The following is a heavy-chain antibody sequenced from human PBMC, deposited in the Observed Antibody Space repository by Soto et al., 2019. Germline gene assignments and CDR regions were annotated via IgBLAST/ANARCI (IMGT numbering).Heavy chain of an antibody. J-gene: IGHJ4*02. CDR1: GGSFSGYY. V-gene: IGHV4-34*01. Sequence: PSETLSLTCAVYGGSFSGYYWSWIRQPPGKGLEWIGEINHSGSTNYNPSLKSRVTISVDTSKNQFSLKLSSVTAADTAVYYCAVKGIAANSAGVDYWGQGTLVTVSS. D-gene: IGHD6-13*01. CDR2: INHSGST. CDR3: AVKGIAANSAGVDY.